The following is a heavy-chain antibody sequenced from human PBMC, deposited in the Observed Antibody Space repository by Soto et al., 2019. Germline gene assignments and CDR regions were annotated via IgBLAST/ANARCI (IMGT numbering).Heavy chain of an antibody. J-gene: IGHJ4*02. Sequence: QAQLVESGGGVVQPGRSLRLSCAASGFAFSSYGMHWVRQAPGTGLEWAAVISYDGSLQHYADSVKGPFTISRDNSKNMVLLQISSLRAEDTAVYYCVSDRGYGHASVPYSWGQGTLVSVSS. D-gene: IGHD5-12*01. CDR2: ISYDGSLQ. CDR1: GFAFSSYG. CDR3: VSDRGYGHASVPYS. V-gene: IGHV3-30*03.